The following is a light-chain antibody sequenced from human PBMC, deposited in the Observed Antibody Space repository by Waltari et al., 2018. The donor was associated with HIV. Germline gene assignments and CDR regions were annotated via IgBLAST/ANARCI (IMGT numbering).Light chain of an antibody. CDR3: SSYTVPGTL. CDR2: YVS. V-gene: IGLV2-14*01. Sequence: SALTQPASVSGSPGQSITISCTGTSSDIGAYNYVSWYQQYPVKAPKLMIYYVSHRPSGVSTRFSGSKSGNTASLTISGLQAEDEADYYCSSYTVPGTLFGTGTRVAVL. CDR1: SSDIGAYNY. J-gene: IGLJ1*01.